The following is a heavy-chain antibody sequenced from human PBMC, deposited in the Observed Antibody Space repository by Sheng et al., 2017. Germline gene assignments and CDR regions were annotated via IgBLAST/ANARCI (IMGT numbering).Heavy chain of an antibody. D-gene: IGHD1-7*01. J-gene: IGHJ4*02. V-gene: IGHV1-69*10. CDR3: ARGNWNYLSDY. Sequence: QVHLVQSGAEVKRPGSSVKVSCKGSGGSFSNYIISWMRQAPGQGFEWMGGIIPMLGIPNYAQRFQGRVTITADKSTSTAYMELSSLRSEDTAVYYCARGNWNYLSDYWGQGTLVTVSS. CDR1: GGSFSNYI. CDR2: IIPMLGIP.